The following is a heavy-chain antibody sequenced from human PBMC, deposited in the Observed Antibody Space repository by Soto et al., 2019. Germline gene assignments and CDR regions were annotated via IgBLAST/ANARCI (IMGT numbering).Heavy chain of an antibody. V-gene: IGHV3-64*01. CDR1: GFTFSSYA. Sequence: GGSLRLSCAASGFTFSSYAMHWVRQAPGKGLEYVSAISSNGGSTYYANSVKGRFTISRDNSKNTLYLQMGSLRAEDMAVYYCARATENTYYDILTGYSHFDYWGQGTLVTVSS. J-gene: IGHJ4*02. D-gene: IGHD3-9*01. CDR2: ISSNGGST. CDR3: ARATENTYYDILTGYSHFDY.